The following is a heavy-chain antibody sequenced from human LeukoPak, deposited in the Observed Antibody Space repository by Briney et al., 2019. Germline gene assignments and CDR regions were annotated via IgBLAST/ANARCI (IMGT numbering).Heavy chain of an antibody. J-gene: IGHJ6*02. V-gene: IGHV3-21*01. CDR3: ARARGTYYYYAMDV. CDR2: ISSSSNYF. Sequence: GGSLRLSCAASGFTLSTYSMSWVRQAPGKGLEWVSSISSSSNYFYYADSVKGRFTISRDSAKNSLYLQMNSLRAEDTAVYYCARARGTYYYYAMDVWGQGTTVTVSS. CDR1: GFTLSTYS. D-gene: IGHD1-26*01.